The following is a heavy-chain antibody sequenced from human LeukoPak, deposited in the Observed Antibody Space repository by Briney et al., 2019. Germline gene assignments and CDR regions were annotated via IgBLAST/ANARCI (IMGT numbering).Heavy chain of an antibody. Sequence: AGGSLRLSCAASGFTFSNSWMAWVRQAPGKGLEWVANIKEDGSQKNYIDSVKGRFTISRDNTKKSLFLQMNNLRVEDTAVYYCARDSGWNAFDYWGQGTLVTVSS. J-gene: IGHJ4*01. CDR3: ARDSGWNAFDY. CDR1: GFTFSNSW. V-gene: IGHV3-7*03. CDR2: IKEDGSQK. D-gene: IGHD6-25*01.